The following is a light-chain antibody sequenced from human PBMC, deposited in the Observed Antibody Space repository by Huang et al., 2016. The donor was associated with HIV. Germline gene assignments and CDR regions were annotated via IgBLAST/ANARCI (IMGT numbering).Light chain of an antibody. Sequence: IVLTQSPATLSWYPGERVTLSCRASQSVGNYIAWYQQHPGQSPKLLIYDTSNRATDTPVRFSGSGSGTDFTLTISSLESEDFAVYYCQQRSSGVTFGGGTRVQVK. CDR1: QSVGNY. V-gene: IGKV3-11*01. J-gene: IGKJ4*01. CDR2: DTS. CDR3: QQRSSGVT.